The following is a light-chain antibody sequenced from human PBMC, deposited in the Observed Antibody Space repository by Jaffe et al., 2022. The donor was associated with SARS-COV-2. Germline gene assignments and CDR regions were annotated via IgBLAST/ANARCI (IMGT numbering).Light chain of an antibody. Sequence: DIQMTQSPSSLSASVGDRVTITCRASQSISGFLNWYQQRPGRAPKLLIYAAYILHTGVPSRFSGSGSGTDFTLTISSLQPEDFATYSCQQSSTSPYTFGQGTKVEI. J-gene: IGKJ2*01. CDR1: QSISGF. V-gene: IGKV1-39*01. CDR2: AAY. CDR3: QQSSTSPYT.